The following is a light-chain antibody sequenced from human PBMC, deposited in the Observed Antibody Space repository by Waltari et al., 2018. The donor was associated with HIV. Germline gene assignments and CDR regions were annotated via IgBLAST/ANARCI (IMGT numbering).Light chain of an antibody. CDR3: QTWGTGIQV. J-gene: IGLJ2*01. Sequence: QLVLTQSPSASASLGASVKLTCTLSSGHSSYAIAWHQQQQEKGPRYLMKLNSDGSHSKGDGIPDRFSGSSSGAERYLTISSLQSEDEADYYCQTWGTGIQVFGGGTKLTVL. CDR2: LNSDGSH. V-gene: IGLV4-69*01. CDR1: SGHSSYA.